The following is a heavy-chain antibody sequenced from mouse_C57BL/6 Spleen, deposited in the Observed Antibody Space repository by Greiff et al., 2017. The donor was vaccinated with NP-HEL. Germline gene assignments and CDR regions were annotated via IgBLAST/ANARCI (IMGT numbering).Heavy chain of an antibody. D-gene: IGHD2-4*01. Sequence: VQLQQSGAELVRPGASVKLSCKASGYTFTDYYINWVKQRPGQGLEWIARIYPGSGNTYYNEKFKGKATLTAEKSSSTAYMQLSSLTSEDSAVYFCARLYYDYDKGFMDYWGQGTSVTVSS. CDR1: GYTFTDYY. J-gene: IGHJ4*01. V-gene: IGHV1-76*01. CDR2: IYPGSGNT. CDR3: ARLYYDYDKGFMDY.